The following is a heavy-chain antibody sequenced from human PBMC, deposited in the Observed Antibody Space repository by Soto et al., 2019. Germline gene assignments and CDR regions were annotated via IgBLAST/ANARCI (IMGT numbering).Heavy chain of an antibody. V-gene: IGHV4-59*01. J-gene: IGHJ4*02. CDR2: IYYSGST. CDR3: ARDRDGYSSPDYFDY. Sequence: SETLSLTCTVSGGSISSYYWSWIRQPPGKGLEWIGYIYYSGSTNYNPSLKSRVTISIDTSKNQLSLKLSSVTAADTAVYYCARDRDGYSSPDYFDYWGQGTLVTVSS. D-gene: IGHD6-19*01. CDR1: GGSISSYY.